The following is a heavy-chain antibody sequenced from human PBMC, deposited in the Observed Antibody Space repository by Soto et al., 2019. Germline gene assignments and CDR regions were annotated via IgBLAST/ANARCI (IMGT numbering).Heavy chain of an antibody. CDR3: AKASRWELLFDY. Sequence: PGGSLRLSCAASGFTFSSYGMHWVRQAPGKGLEWVAVIWYDGSNKYYADSVKGRFTISRDNSKNTLYLQMNSLRAEDTAVYYCAKASRWELLFDYWGQGTLVTVSS. J-gene: IGHJ4*02. CDR2: IWYDGSNK. V-gene: IGHV3-33*06. D-gene: IGHD1-26*01. CDR1: GFTFSSYG.